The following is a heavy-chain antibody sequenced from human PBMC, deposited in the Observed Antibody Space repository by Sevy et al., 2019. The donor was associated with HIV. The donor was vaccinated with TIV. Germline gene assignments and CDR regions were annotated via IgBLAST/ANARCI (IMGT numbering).Heavy chain of an antibody. V-gene: IGHV1-18*01. CDR2: ISAYNGNT. Sequence: ASVKVSCKASGYTFTSYGISWVRQAPGQGLEWMGWISAYNGNTNYAQKLQGRVTMTTDTSTSTAYMELRSLRSDDTAVYYGARARFVTMVRGVAHAFDIWGQGTMVTVSS. CDR3: ARARFVTMVRGVAHAFDI. J-gene: IGHJ3*02. D-gene: IGHD3-10*01. CDR1: GYTFTSYG.